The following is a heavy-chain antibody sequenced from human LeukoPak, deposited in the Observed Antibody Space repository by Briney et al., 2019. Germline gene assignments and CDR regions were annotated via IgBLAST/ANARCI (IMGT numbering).Heavy chain of an antibody. CDR2: IDYRGNT. J-gene: IGHJ6*03. Sequence: PSETPSLTCTVSGDSITSNHYYWGWIRQPPRRGLEWIGSIDYRGNTYYNASLKTRVTISIDTSKNQFSLSLSSVTAADTALYYCARHLFNYYYYYMDVWGEGTTVAVSS. V-gene: IGHV4-39*01. CDR1: GDSITSNHYY. D-gene: IGHD3-3*01. CDR3: ARHLFNYYYYYMDV.